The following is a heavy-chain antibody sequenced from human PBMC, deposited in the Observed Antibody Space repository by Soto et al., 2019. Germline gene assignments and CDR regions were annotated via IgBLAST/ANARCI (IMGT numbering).Heavy chain of an antibody. J-gene: IGHJ6*02. CDR3: AKDISRSWHYYYYYYGMAV. CDR1: GFTFSSYA. CDR2: ISGSVGST. V-gene: IGHV3-23*01. Sequence: GGSLRLSCAASGFTFSSYAMSWVRQAPGKGLEWVSAISGSVGSTYYADSVKGQFTISRDNSKNTLYLQMNSLRAEDTAVYYCAKDISRSWHYYYYYYGMAVWGQGTRVTVSS. D-gene: IGHD6-13*01.